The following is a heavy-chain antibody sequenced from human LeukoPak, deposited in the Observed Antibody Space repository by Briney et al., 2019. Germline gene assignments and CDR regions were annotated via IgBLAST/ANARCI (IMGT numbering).Heavy chain of an antibody. D-gene: IGHD3-16*02. CDR2: ISSSSSYT. CDR1: GFTFSDYY. CDR3: AKEGITFGGVIGNPGDY. J-gene: IGHJ4*02. V-gene: IGHV3-11*05. Sequence: PGGSLRLSCAASGFTFSDYYMSWIRQAPGKGLEWVSYISSSSSYTNYADSVKGRFTISRDNSKNTLYLQMNSLRAEDTAVYYCAKEGITFGGVIGNPGDYWGQGTLVTVSS.